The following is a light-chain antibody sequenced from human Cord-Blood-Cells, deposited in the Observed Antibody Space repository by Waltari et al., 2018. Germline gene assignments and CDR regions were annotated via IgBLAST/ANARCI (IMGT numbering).Light chain of an antibody. Sequence: DIVMTQSPDSLAVSLGERATINCKSSQSVLYSSNTKNYLAWYQQKPGQPPKLLIYWASTRESGVPERFSGSGSVTDFTRTISSRQAEDVAVDYCQQYYSTPQTFGQGTKLEIK. J-gene: IGKJ1*01. CDR3: QQYYSTPQT. V-gene: IGKV4-1*01. CDR2: WAS. CDR1: QSVLYSSNTKNY.